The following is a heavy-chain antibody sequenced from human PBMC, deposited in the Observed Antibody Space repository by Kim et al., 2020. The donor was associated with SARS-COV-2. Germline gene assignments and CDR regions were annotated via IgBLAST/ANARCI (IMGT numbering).Heavy chain of an antibody. CDR1: GGSISSYY. V-gene: IGHV4-59*13. CDR3: ASGPDYYDSSGYYPPYYYYYGMDV. J-gene: IGHJ6*02. CDR2: IYYSGST. Sequence: SETLSLTCTVSGGSISSYYWSWIRQPPGKGLEWIGYIYYSGSTNYNPSLKSRVTISVDTSKNQFSLKLSSVTAADTAVYYCASGPDYYDSSGYYPPYYYYYGMDVWGQGTTVTVSS. D-gene: IGHD3-22*01.